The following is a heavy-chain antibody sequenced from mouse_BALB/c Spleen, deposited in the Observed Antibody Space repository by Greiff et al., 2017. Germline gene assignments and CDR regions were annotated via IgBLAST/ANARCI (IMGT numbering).Heavy chain of an antibody. CDR1: GYSFTSYW. CDR2: IDPSDSET. CDR3: ASEAWFAY. J-gene: IGHJ3*01. Sequence: VQLQQSGPQLVRPGASVKISCKASGYSFTSYWMHWVKQRPGQGLEWIGMIDPSDSETRLNQKFKDKATLTVDKSSSTAYMQLSSPTSEDSAVYYCASEAWFAYWGQGTLVTVSA. V-gene: IGHV1S127*01.